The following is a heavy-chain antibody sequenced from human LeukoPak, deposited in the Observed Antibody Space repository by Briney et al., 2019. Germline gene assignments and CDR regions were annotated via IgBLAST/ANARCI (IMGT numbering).Heavy chain of an antibody. V-gene: IGHV4-34*01. D-gene: IGHD2-2*02. CDR2: INHSGST. CDR1: GGSFSGYY. J-gene: IGHJ4*02. Sequence: SETLSLTCAVYGGSFSGYYWSWIRQPPGKGLEWIGEINHSGSTNYNPSLKSRVTISVDTSKNQFSLKLSSVTAADTAVYYCAGLGYRSSTSCYSFDYWGQGTLVTVSS. CDR3: AGLGYRSSTSCYSFDY.